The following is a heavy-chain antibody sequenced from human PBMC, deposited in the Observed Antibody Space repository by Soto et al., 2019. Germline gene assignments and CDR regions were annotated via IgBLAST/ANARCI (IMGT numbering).Heavy chain of an antibody. J-gene: IGHJ4*02. D-gene: IGHD3-10*01. CDR1: GGSISSYY. CDR2: IYYSGST. Sequence: QVQLQESGPGLVKPSETLSLTCTVSGGSISSYYWSWIRQPPGKGLEWIGYIYYSGSTNYNPSLKSRVTIAVDTSKNQFSLKLSSVTAADTAVYYCARLWFGGPDYWGQGTLVTVSS. V-gene: IGHV4-59*01. CDR3: ARLWFGGPDY.